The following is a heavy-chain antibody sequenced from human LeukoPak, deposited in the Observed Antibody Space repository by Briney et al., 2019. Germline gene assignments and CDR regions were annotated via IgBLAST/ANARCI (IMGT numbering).Heavy chain of an antibody. CDR1: GFTFDDYG. CDR2: INWNGGST. Sequence: GGSLRLSSAASGFTFDDYGMSWVRQAPGKGLEWVSGINWNGGSTGYADSVKGRFTISRDNAKNSLYLQMNSLRAEDTALYYCARDLIVATTTGGAYYFDYWGRGTLVTVSS. V-gene: IGHV3-20*04. D-gene: IGHD5-12*01. J-gene: IGHJ4*02. CDR3: ARDLIVATTTGGAYYFDY.